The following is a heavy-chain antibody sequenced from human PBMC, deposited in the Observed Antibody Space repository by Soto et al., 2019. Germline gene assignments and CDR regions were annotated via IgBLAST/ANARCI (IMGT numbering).Heavy chain of an antibody. CDR1: GFSLSTSGVG. J-gene: IGHJ4*02. V-gene: IGHV2-5*02. CDR3: AHIPYYNFWSGYPAFDY. Sequence: QITLKESGPTLVKPTQTLTLTCTFSGFSLSTSGVGVGWIRQPPGKALECLAFIHWDDDKRYSPSLKSRLTITKDTSKNQVALTMTNMDPVDTATYYCAHIPYYNFWSGYPAFDYWGQGTLVAVSS. CDR2: IHWDDDK. D-gene: IGHD3-3*01.